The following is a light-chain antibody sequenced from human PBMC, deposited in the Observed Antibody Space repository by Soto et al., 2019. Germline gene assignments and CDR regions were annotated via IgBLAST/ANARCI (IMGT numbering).Light chain of an antibody. CDR1: QSIAIY. CDR2: AAS. J-gene: IGKJ1*01. V-gene: IGKV1-39*01. CDR3: QQGYSTPRT. Sequence: DIKMTQSPPSLSASVGDRVTITCRASQSIAIYLNWYQQKHGKAPELLIYAASSLQSGVPSRFSGSGSGTDFTLTISSLQPEDFATYFCQQGYSTPRTFGQGTKVDIK.